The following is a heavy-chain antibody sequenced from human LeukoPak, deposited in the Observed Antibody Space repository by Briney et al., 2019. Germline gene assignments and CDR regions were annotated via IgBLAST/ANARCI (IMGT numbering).Heavy chain of an antibody. Sequence: GGSLRLSCAASGFTFSSYVMSWVRQAPGKGLEWVSDISGSGGSTYYADSVKGRFTISRDNSKNTLYLQMNRLRAEDTAVYYCAKRGLAAALFRWGQGTLVTVSS. CDR1: GFTFSSYV. V-gene: IGHV3-23*01. J-gene: IGHJ4*02. D-gene: IGHD6-13*01. CDR2: ISGSGGST. CDR3: AKRGLAAALFR.